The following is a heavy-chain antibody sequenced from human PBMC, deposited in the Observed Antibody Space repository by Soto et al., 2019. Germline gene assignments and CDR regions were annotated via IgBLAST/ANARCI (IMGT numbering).Heavy chain of an antibody. Sequence: DVQLVESGGGLVKPGGSLRLSCAASGFTFNYAWMTWVRQAPGTGLECVGRIRSTADGGTPDYAAPVKGRFTISRDDSKNMLYLQMNSLKSEDTGVYYCTTGLGYYDPYGMDVWGQGTTVTVSS. CDR1: GFTFNYAW. CDR3: TTGLGYYDPYGMDV. CDR2: IRSTADGGTP. J-gene: IGHJ6*02. V-gene: IGHV3-15*01. D-gene: IGHD3-22*01.